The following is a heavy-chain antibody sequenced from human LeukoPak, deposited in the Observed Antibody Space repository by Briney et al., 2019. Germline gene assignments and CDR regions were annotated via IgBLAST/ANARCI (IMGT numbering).Heavy chain of an antibody. CDR1: GGSISSSNW. CDR3: ARDIRTYCGGDCYGDAFDI. V-gene: IGHV4-4*02. CDR2: IYHSGST. Sequence: SGTLSLTCAVSGGSISSSNWWSWVRQPPEKGLEWIGEIYHSGSTNYNPSLKSRVTISVDKSKNQFSLKLSSVTAADTAVYYCARDIRTYCGGDCYGDAFDIWGQGTMVTVSS. D-gene: IGHD2-21*02. J-gene: IGHJ3*02.